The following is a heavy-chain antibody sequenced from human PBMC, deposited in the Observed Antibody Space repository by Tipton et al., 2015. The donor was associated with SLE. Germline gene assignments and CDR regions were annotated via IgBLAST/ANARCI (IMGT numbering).Heavy chain of an antibody. CDR1: GFTFSSHG. J-gene: IGHJ6*02. Sequence: RSLRLSCAASGFTFSSHGMHWVRQAPGKGLEWVAFIRNDGSNYYFADSVKGRFTISTDNAKNTLYLQMSSLRAEDTAVYYCVRATTGTRMDVWGHGTTVTVSS. V-gene: IGHV3-33*01. CDR3: VRATTGTRMDV. D-gene: IGHD1-1*01. CDR2: IRNDGSNY.